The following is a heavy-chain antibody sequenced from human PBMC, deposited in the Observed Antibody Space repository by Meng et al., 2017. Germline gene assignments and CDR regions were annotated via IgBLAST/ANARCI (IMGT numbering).Heavy chain of an antibody. Sequence: LVASGSDCVSPGVSLSLSFAASGFYFSNAWMSWVRQAPGKGLEWVGRIKSNTDGGTAEYAAPVTGRFTISRDDSKSTLYLQMSGLRIDDTGVYYCTWDDKAVSDYWGQGTLVTVSS. CDR3: TWDDKAVSDY. V-gene: IGHV3-15*01. CDR1: GFYFSNAW. J-gene: IGHJ4*02. CDR2: IKSNTDGGTA. D-gene: IGHD3-9*01.